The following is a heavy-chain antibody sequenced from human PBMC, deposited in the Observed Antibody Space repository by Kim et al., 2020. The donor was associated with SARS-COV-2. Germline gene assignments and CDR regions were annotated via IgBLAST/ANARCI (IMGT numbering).Heavy chain of an antibody. J-gene: IGHJ4*02. D-gene: IGHD7-27*01. Sequence: TYDAASERGRFTITRDNTKNTLYQQMNSLRDEDTAIYYCAKVTGDGLDDYWGQGTLVTVSS. V-gene: IGHV3-23*01. CDR3: AKVTGDGLDDY. CDR2: T.